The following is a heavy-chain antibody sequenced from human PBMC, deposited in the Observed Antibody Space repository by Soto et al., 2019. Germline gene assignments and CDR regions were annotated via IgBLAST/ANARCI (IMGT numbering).Heavy chain of an antibody. V-gene: IGHV3-53*01. J-gene: IGHJ4*02. CDR1: GFTVSSNY. CDR2: IYSGGST. CDR3: ARDHLPMSRGY. Sequence: EVQLVESGGGLIQPGGSLRLSCAASGFTVSSNYMSWVRQAPGKGLEWVSVIYSGGSTYYADSMKGRFTISRDNSKNTLYLQMNSLRAEDTAVYYCARDHLPMSRGYWGQGTLVTVSS.